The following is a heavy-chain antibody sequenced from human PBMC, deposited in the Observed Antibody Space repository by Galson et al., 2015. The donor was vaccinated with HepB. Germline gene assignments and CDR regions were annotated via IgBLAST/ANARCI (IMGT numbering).Heavy chain of an antibody. CDR3: ARKPPRNIRDGYEIAY. Sequence: SVKVSRKASGYTFTSYAMNWVRQAPGQGLEWMGWINTNTGNPTYAQGFTGRFVFSLDTSLSTAYLQISSLKAADTAVYYCARKPPRNIRDGYEIAYWGQGTLVTVSS. J-gene: IGHJ4*02. CDR1: GYTFTSYA. V-gene: IGHV7-4-1*02. CDR2: INTNTGNP. D-gene: IGHD5-24*01.